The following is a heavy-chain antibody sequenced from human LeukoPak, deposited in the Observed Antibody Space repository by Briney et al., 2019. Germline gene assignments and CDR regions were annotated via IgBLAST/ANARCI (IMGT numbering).Heavy chain of an antibody. Sequence: SETLSLTCTVSGGSVSSGSYYWSWIRQPPGKGLEWIGYIYCSGSTNYNPSLKSRVTISVDTSKNQFSLKLSSVTAADTAVYYCARQRYYYYGMDVWGQGTTVTVSS. CDR1: GGSVSSGSYY. CDR2: IYCSGST. V-gene: IGHV4-61*01. CDR3: ARQRYYYYGMDV. J-gene: IGHJ6*02.